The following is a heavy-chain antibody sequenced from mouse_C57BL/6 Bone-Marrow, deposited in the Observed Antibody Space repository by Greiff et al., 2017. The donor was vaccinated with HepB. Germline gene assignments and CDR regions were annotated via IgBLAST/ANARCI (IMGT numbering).Heavy chain of an antibody. CDR2: ISSGGSYT. D-gene: IGHD1-1*01. CDR3: ARHPIYYYGSQYYYAMDY. V-gene: IGHV5-6*01. J-gene: IGHJ4*01. Sequence: VQLQQSGGDLVKPGGSLKLSCAASGFTFSSYGMSWVRQTPDKRLEWVATISSGGSYTYYPDSVKGRFTISRDNAKNTLYLQMSSLKSEDTAMYYCARHPIYYYGSQYYYAMDYWGQGTSVTVSS. CDR1: GFTFSSYG.